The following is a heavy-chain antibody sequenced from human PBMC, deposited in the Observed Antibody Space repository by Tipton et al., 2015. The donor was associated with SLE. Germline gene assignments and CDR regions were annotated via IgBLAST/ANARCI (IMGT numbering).Heavy chain of an antibody. D-gene: IGHD3-10*01. CDR3: ARRSVYYGSGSYYNYWYFDL. CDR2: IYYSGST. CDR1: GGSISSYY. Sequence: TLSLTCTVSGGSISSYYWSWIRQSPGKGLEWIGYIYYSGSTNYNPSLKSRVTISVDTSKNQFSLNLSSVTAADTAVYYCARRSVYYGSGSYYNYWYFDLWGRGTLVTVSS. V-gene: IGHV4-59*08. J-gene: IGHJ2*01.